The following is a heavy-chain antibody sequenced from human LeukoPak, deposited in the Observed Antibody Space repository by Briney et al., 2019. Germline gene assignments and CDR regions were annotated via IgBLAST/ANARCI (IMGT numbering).Heavy chain of an antibody. CDR1: GGSISSGAYC. CDR2: IYHSGST. CDR3: ARGGGWAIDY. V-gene: IGHV4-30-2*01. Sequence: PSETLSLTCAVSGGSISSGAYCWSWIRQPPGKGLEWVGYIYHSGSTYYNPSLKSRVTISVDRSKNQFSLKLSSVTAADTAVYYCARGGGWAIDYWGQGTLVTVSS. J-gene: IGHJ4*02. D-gene: IGHD3-10*01.